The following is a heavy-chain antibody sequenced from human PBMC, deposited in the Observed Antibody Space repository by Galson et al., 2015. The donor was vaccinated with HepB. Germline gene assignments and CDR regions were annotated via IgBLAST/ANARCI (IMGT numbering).Heavy chain of an antibody. J-gene: IGHJ4*02. CDR2: INPNSGGT. CDR3: ARAFRAARSDY. CDR1: GYTFTGYY. V-gene: IGHV1-2*02. D-gene: IGHD6-13*01. Sequence: SVKVSCKASGYTFTGYYIYWVRQAPGQGLEWMGWINPNSGGTNYAQKFQGRVTMTRDTSITTAYMDLSRLRSDDTAVYYCARAFRAARSDYWGQGTLVTVSS.